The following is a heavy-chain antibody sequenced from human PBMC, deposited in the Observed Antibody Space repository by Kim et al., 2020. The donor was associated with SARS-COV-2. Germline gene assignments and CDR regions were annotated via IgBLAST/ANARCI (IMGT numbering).Heavy chain of an antibody. D-gene: IGHD2-21*01. CDR3: AHDADSYYTFHF. CDR2: IKAKAGGGTT. V-gene: IGHV3-15*01. CDR1: GLSFVDAW. J-gene: IGHJ4*02. Sequence: GGSLRLSCAASGLSFVDAWMTWVRLAPGKGLEWVARIKAKAGGGTTDYAAPVKGRFTISRDDSKNTQYLQMNSLRVEDTGTYYCAHDADSYYTFHFWGQGTLVTVSS.